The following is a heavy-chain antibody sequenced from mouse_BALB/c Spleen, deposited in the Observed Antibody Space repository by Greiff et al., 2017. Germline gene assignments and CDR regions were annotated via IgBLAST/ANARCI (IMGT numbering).Heavy chain of an antibody. CDR3: ARSHGYAFAY. V-gene: IGHV1-9*01. J-gene: IGHJ3*01. Sequence: VQLVESGAELMKPGASVKISCKATGYTFSSYWIEWVKQRPGHGLEWIGEILPGSGNTNYNEKFKGKATFTADTSSNTAYMQLSSLTSEDSAVYYCARSHGYAFAYWGQGTLVTVSA. CDR1: GYTFSSYW. D-gene: IGHD2-2*01. CDR2: ILPGSGNT.